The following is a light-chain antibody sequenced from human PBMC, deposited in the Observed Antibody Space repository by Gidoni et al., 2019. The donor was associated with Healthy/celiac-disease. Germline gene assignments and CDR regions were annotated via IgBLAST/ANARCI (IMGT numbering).Light chain of an antibody. CDR3: QQRSNWPPSLT. J-gene: IGKJ4*01. CDR2: DAS. V-gene: IGKV3-11*01. CDR1: QSVSSY. Sequence: EIVLTQSPATLSLSPGERATLSCSASQSVSSYLAWYQQKPGQAPRLLIYDASNRATGIPARFSGIGSGTDFTLTISSLEPEDFAVYYCQQRSNWPPSLTFGGGTKVEIK.